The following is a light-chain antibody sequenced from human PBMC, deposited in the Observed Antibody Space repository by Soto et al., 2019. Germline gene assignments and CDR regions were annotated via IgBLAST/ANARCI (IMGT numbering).Light chain of an antibody. CDR3: QQYTNTNNPWM. CDR1: QTISTW. Sequence: DIQVTQSPPTLSASVGDRVTITCRAIQTISTWMAWYQQKPVKAPKLLVYDAATLQSGVASRFSGSGSGTEFTLIISGLQPDDSATYYCQQYTNTNNPWMFGQGTKVDIK. CDR2: DAA. J-gene: IGKJ1*01. V-gene: IGKV1-5*01.